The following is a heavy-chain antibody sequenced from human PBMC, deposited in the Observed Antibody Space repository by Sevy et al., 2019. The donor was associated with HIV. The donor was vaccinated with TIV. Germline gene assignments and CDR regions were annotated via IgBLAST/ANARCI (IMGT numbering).Heavy chain of an antibody. CDR3: ARDLRVATASGGMDV. Sequence: GESLKISCVAYGFTVSSNFMTWVRQAPGKGLEWVSIIYSGGDTYYADSVKGRFTISRDNSKNTLYLQMNNLRAEDPAVYYCARDLRVATASGGMDVWGQGTTVTVSS. CDR2: IYSGGDT. V-gene: IGHV3-53*01. J-gene: IGHJ6*02. D-gene: IGHD6-13*01. CDR1: GFTVSSNF.